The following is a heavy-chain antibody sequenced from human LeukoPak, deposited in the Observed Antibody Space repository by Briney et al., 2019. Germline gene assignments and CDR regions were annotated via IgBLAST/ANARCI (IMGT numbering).Heavy chain of an antibody. Sequence: GASVKVSCKASGGTFSSYAISWVRQAPGQGREWMGRIIPIFGTANYAQKFQGRVTITTDESTSTAYMELSSLRSEDTAVYYCARDRVKNIVVVTAPDYWGQGTLVTVSS. CDR1: GGTFSSYA. CDR2: IIPIFGTA. V-gene: IGHV1-69*05. J-gene: IGHJ4*02. CDR3: ARDRVKNIVVVTAPDY. D-gene: IGHD2-21*02.